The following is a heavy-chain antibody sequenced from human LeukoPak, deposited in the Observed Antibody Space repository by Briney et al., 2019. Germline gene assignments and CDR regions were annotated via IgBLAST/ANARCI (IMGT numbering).Heavy chain of an antibody. D-gene: IGHD3-3*01. J-gene: IGHJ4*02. V-gene: IGHV1-69*13. CDR3: AREAGGYYDFWSGSYVDY. CDR2: IIPIFGTA. CDR1: GGTFSSYA. Sequence: GASVKVSCKASGGTFSSYAISWVRQAPGQGLEWMGGIIPIFGTANYAQKFQGRVTITADESTSTAYMELSSLRSEDTAVYYCAREAGGYYDFWSGSYVDYWGQGTPVTVSS.